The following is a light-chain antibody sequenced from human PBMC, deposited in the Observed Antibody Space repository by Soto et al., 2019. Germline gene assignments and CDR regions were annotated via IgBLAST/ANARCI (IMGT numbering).Light chain of an antibody. CDR1: SSDVGAYNY. Sequence: QSVLTQPASVSGSPGQSITISCTGTSSDVGAYNYVSWYHQYPGKAPKLMIYEVSNRPSGVSNRFSGSKSGNTASLTISGLQAEDEADYYCSSFTRSSTWVFGGGTKLTVL. J-gene: IGLJ3*02. CDR3: SSFTRSSTWV. V-gene: IGLV2-14*01. CDR2: EVS.